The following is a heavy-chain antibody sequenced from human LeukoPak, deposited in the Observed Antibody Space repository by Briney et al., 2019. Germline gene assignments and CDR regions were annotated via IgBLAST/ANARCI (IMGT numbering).Heavy chain of an antibody. CDR1: GYTFTSYG. CDR3: ARGPMTTVTFDY. Sequence: ASVKVSCKASGYTFTSYGISWVRQAPGQGLEWMGWISAYNGNTNYAQKFQGRVTMTRDTSISTAYMELTRLRSDDTAVYYCARGPMTTVTFDYWGQGTLVTVSS. J-gene: IGHJ4*02. D-gene: IGHD4-17*01. CDR2: ISAYNGNT. V-gene: IGHV1-18*01.